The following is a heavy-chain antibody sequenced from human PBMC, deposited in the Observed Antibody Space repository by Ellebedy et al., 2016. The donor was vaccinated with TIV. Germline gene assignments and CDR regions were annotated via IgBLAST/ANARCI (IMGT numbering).Heavy chain of an antibody. CDR2: IYPGDSDT. Sequence: GESLKISXKGSGYSFTSYWIGWVRQMPGKGLEWMGIIYPGDSDTTYSPSFQGQVTISADKSISTAYLQWSSLKASDTAMYYCARQVVTAQKPPYYYYGMDVWGQGTTVTVSS. D-gene: IGHD2-21*02. V-gene: IGHV5-51*01. CDR3: ARQVVTAQKPPYYYYGMDV. J-gene: IGHJ6*02. CDR1: GYSFTSYW.